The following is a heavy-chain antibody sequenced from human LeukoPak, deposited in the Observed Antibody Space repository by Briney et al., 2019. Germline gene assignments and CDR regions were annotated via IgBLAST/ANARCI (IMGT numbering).Heavy chain of an antibody. V-gene: IGHV4-59*08. CDR3: ARRIKGHNGMDV. CDR2: IYYSGST. CDR1: GGSISSYY. Sequence: SETLSLTCTVSGGSISSYYWSWIRQPPGKGLEWIGKIYYSGSTNYNPSLKSRVTISVDTSKNQFSLKLSSVTAADTAVYYCARRIKGHNGMDVWGQGTTVTVSS. J-gene: IGHJ6*02.